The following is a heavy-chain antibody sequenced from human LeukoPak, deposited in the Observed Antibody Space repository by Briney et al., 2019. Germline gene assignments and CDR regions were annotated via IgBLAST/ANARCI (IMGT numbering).Heavy chain of an antibody. CDR1: GFTFSSYG. CDR2: ISYDGSNK. J-gene: IGHJ5*02. D-gene: IGHD2/OR15-2a*01. V-gene: IGHV3-30*18. Sequence: GGSLRLSCAASGFTFSSYGMHWVRRAPGKGLEWVAVISYDGSNKYYADSVKGRFTISRDNSKNTLYLQMNSLRAEDTAVYYCAKGGAFQYNWFDPWGQGTLVTVSS. CDR3: AKGGAFQYNWFDP.